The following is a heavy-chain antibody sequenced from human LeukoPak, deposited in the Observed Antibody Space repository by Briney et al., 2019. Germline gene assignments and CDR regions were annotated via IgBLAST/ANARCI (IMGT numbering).Heavy chain of an antibody. Sequence: SETLSLTCAVYGGSFSGYYWSWIRQPPGKGLEWIGEINHSGSTNYNPSLKSRVTISVDTSKNQFSLKLTSVTAADTAIYYCARAPTLYYFDSWGQGTLVTVSS. CDR2: INHSGST. J-gene: IGHJ4*02. CDR3: ARAPTLYYFDS. D-gene: IGHD1-1*01. V-gene: IGHV4-34*01. CDR1: GGSFSGYY.